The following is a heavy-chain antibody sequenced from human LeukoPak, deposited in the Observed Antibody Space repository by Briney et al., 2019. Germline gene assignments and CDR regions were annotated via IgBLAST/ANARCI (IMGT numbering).Heavy chain of an antibody. Sequence: GGSLRLSCAASGFTFSSYWMSWVRQAPGKGLEWVANIKQDGSEKYYVDSVKGRFTISRDNAKNSLYLRMNSLRAEDTAVYYCARDPGYYDFDPWGQGTLVTVSS. J-gene: IGHJ5*02. V-gene: IGHV3-7*03. CDR2: IKQDGSEK. D-gene: IGHD3-3*01. CDR1: GFTFSSYW. CDR3: ARDPGYYDFDP.